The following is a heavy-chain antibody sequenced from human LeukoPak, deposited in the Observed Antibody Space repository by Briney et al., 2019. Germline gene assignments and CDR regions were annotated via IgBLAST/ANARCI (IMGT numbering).Heavy chain of an antibody. V-gene: IGHV4-39*07. D-gene: IGHD2-2*02. CDR1: GGSMSSSSDY. J-gene: IGHJ4*02. CDR3: ARFKGPYPEYYFDY. Sequence: SDTLSLTCTVSGGSMSSSSDYWVGIRQPPSKGLEGIGCIYYSGSTYYNPSLKSRVTISVDTSKNQFSLALSSVTAADTAVYYCARFKGPYPEYYFDYWGQGTLVTVSS. CDR2: IYYSGST.